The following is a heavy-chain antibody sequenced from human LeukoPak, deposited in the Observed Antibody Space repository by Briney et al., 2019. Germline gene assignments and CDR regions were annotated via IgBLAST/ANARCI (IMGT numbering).Heavy chain of an antibody. V-gene: IGHV3-23*01. J-gene: IGHJ4*02. CDR3: AKGGSTSSREGKHVRFLEWLSSWYFDY. D-gene: IGHD3-3*01. CDR1: GFTFSSYA. CDR2: ISGSGGST. Sequence: GGSLRLSCAASGFTFSSYAMSWVRQAPGKGLEWVSAISGSGGSTYYADPVKGRFTISRDNSKNTLYLQMNSLRAEDTAVYCCAKGGSTSSREGKHVRFLEWLSSWYFDYWGQGTLVTVSS.